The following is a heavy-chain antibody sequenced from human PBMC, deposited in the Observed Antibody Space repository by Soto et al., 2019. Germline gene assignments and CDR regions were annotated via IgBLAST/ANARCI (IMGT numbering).Heavy chain of an antibody. D-gene: IGHD2-15*01. CDR1: GFPFRSYG. CDR2: IWNDGSNE. Sequence: GGSLRLSCEGSGFPFRSYGIHWVRQAPGKGLEWLAIIWNDGSNEYYADSVKGRFTISRDNSKNTVYLQVSNLRAEDTAVYFCARDKTDSGGYSDSWGQGTLVTVYS. V-gene: IGHV3-33*01. CDR3: ARDKTDSGGYSDS. J-gene: IGHJ4*02.